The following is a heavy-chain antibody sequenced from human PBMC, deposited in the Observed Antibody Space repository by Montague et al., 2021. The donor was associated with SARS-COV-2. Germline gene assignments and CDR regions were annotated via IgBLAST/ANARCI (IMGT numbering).Heavy chain of an antibody. CDR2: ISHSGST. V-gene: IGHV4-34*01. D-gene: IGHD2-2*01. CDR1: GGSLSGYY. CDR3: SGVAYRLLFVHRDYGMDV. Sequence: SETLSLTCAVYGGSLSGYYWSWIRQPPGEGLEWIAEISHSGSTSYNPSLMSRVTISVDTSKNQFSLKLSSATAADTAVYYCSGVAYRLLFVHRDYGMDVWGQGTLVTVSS. J-gene: IGHJ6*02.